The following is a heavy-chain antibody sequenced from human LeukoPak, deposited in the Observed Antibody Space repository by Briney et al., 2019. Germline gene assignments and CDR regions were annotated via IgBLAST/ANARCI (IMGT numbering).Heavy chain of an antibody. CDR3: ASDQVSGVFDY. J-gene: IGHJ4*02. D-gene: IGHD5/OR15-5a*01. Sequence: GGSLRRSCAGSGFVFSDFYINWMRHSPGKGLEWLAYISPDGSYTTYGDSVKGRFVISRDNAKNSVSLQMNSLRVEDTAVYFCASDQVSGVFDYWGQGARVTVS. V-gene: IGHV3-11*05. CDR2: ISPDGSYT. CDR1: GFVFSDFY.